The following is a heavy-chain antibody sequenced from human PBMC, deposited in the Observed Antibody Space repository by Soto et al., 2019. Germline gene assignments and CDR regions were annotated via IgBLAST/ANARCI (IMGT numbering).Heavy chain of an antibody. D-gene: IGHD2-15*01. Sequence: QVQLVESGGGVVQPGTSLRLSCTASGFTFNSYGIHWVRQAPGKGLEWLALIEYNAKNRFYADSVKGRFSISRDNSRNTVYLQVNGLRAEDTTVYYCAREGDDYCSATRCFHYYGLDVWGQGTTVIASS. J-gene: IGHJ6*02. CDR2: IEYNAKNR. V-gene: IGHV3-33*05. CDR1: GFTFNSYG. CDR3: AREGDDYCSATRCFHYYGLDV.